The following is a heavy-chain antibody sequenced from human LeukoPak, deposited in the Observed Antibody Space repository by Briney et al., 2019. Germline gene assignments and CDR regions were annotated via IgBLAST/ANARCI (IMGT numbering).Heavy chain of an antibody. D-gene: IGHD6-19*01. CDR2: ISGSGGST. V-gene: IGHV3-23*01. CDR3: GKTTVGYSSGRYPGWPVYY. CDR1: GFTFSSYA. J-gene: IGHJ4*02. Sequence: AGGSLRLSCAASGFTFSSYAMSWVRQAPGKGLEWVSAISGSGGSTYYADSVKGRFTISRDNSKNTVYLQMNSLRAEDTAVYYCGKTTVGYSSGRYPGWPVYYWGQGTLVTVSS.